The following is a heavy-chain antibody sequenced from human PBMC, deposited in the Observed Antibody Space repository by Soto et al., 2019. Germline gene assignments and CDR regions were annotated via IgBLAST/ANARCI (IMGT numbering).Heavy chain of an antibody. CDR3: NRGSEYDFWSGYL. D-gene: IGHD3-3*01. Sequence: QERLVQSGAAVRQPGYSVKVSCKVTGGTYTRYALKWVRQAPGQGLEWMGGIVPMFGTSKYAQKVQGRVTITADTSTNIAYMELRSLRSEDTAVYYCNRGSEYDFWSGYLWGQGTLVAVSS. CDR2: IVPMFGTS. CDR1: GGTYTRYA. J-gene: IGHJ4*02. V-gene: IGHV1-69*06.